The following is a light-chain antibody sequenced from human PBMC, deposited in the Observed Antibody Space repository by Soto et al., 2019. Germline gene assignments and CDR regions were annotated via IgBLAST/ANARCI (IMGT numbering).Light chain of an antibody. CDR3: QQYGSSPRT. Sequence: EIVLTQSPGTLSLSPGERATPPCRASQSVSSSYLAWYQQKPGQAPRLLIYGASSRATGIPDRFSGSGSGTDFTLTIRRLEPEDFAVYYCQQYGSSPRTFCQGTKVEIK. J-gene: IGKJ1*01. V-gene: IGKV3-20*01. CDR2: GAS. CDR1: QSVSSSY.